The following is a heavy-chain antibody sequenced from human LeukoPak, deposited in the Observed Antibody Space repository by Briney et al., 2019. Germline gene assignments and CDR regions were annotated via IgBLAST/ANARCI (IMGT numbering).Heavy chain of an antibody. J-gene: IGHJ3*02. CDR2: IYYSGST. V-gene: IGHV4-59*01. Sequence: SETLSLTXTVSGGSISSYYWSWIRQPPGKGLDWIGYIYYSGSTHYNPSLKSRVTISVDTSKNQFSLKLSSVTAADTAVYYCARKGVAMGYSSRRAFDIWGQGTMVTVSS. D-gene: IGHD6-13*01. CDR1: GGSISSYY. CDR3: ARKGVAMGYSSRRAFDI.